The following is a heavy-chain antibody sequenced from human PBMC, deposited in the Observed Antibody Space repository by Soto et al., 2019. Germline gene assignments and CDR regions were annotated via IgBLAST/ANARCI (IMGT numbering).Heavy chain of an antibody. V-gene: IGHV3-21*01. CDR3: AGRVYYYDSSGYETDAFDI. D-gene: IGHD3-22*01. CDR2: ISSSSSYI. J-gene: IGHJ3*02. Sequence: GGSLRLSCSASGFTFSSYAMHWVRQAPGKGLEWVSSISSSSSYIYYADSVKGRFTISRDNAKNSLYLQMNSLRAEDTAVYYCAGRVYYYDSSGYETDAFDIWGQGTMVTVSS. CDR1: GFTFSSYA.